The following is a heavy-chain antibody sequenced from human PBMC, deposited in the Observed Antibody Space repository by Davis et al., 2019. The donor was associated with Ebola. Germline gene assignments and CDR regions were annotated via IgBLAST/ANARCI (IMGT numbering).Heavy chain of an antibody. CDR1: GFTFSNYA. D-gene: IGHD4-17*01. CDR3: ARHDYGDSHFDY. J-gene: IGHJ4*02. V-gene: IGHV3-30*04. CDR2: ISHDGTNK. Sequence: GESLKISCAASGFTFSNYAMHWVRQAPGKGLEWVAVISHDGTNKYYADSVKGRFTISRDNSKNTLYLQMNSLRAEDTAVYYCARHDYGDSHFDYWGQGTLVTVSS.